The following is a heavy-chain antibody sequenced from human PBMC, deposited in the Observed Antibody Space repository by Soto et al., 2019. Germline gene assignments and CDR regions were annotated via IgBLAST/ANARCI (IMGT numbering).Heavy chain of an antibody. CDR2: IDWDDDK. Sequence: SGPTLVNPTQTLTLTCTFSGFSLSTSGMCVSWIRQPPGKALEWLALIDWDDDKYYSTSLKTRLTISKDTSKNQVVLTMTNMDPVDTATYYFARITRQFSSSWYSYYYGMDVWGQGTTVTVSS. V-gene: IGHV2-70*01. CDR1: GFSLSTSGMC. J-gene: IGHJ6*02. D-gene: IGHD6-13*01. CDR3: ARITRQFSSSWYSYYYGMDV.